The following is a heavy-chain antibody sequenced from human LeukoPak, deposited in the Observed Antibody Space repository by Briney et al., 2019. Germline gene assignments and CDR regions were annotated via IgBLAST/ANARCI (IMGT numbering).Heavy chain of an antibody. V-gene: IGHV3-23*01. Sequence: GGSLRLSCAASGFTFSSYAMNWVRQAPGKGLEWVSAITGSTYYADSVKGRFTISRDNSKNTLHLQMKSLRAEDTAIYYCARYCSGGRCYSGLDYWGQGTLVPVSS. CDR1: GFTFSSYA. CDR3: ARYCSGGRCYSGLDY. D-gene: IGHD2-15*01. J-gene: IGHJ4*02. CDR2: ITGST.